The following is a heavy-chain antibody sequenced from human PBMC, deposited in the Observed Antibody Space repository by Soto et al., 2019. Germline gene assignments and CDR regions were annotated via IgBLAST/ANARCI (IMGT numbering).Heavy chain of an antibody. J-gene: IGHJ4*02. CDR3: ANARFTLDY. CDR2: ISYDGSNK. Sequence: GGSLRLSCAASGFTFSSYGMHWVRQAPGKGLEWVAVISYDGSNKYYADSVKGRFTISRDNSKNTLYLQMNSLRAEDTAVYYCANARFTLDYWGQGTLVTVSS. D-gene: IGHD3-3*01. V-gene: IGHV3-30*18. CDR1: GFTFSSYG.